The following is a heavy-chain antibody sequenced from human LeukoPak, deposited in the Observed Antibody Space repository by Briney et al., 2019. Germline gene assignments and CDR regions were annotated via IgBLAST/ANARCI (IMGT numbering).Heavy chain of an antibody. Sequence: GASVKVSCKASGYTFTSYGISWVGPAPGQGLEGMGWISAYNGNTNYAQKLQGRVTMTTDTSTSTAYMELRSLRSDDTAVYYCARGTCSGGSCYWAPGYWGQGTLVTVSS. D-gene: IGHD2-15*01. V-gene: IGHV1-18*01. CDR1: GYTFTSYG. J-gene: IGHJ4*02. CDR3: ARGTCSGGSCYWAPGY. CDR2: ISAYNGNT.